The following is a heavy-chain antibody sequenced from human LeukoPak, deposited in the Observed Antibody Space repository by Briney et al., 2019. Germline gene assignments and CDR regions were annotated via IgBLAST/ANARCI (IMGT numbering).Heavy chain of an antibody. V-gene: IGHV3-21*04. Sequence: GGSLRLSCAASGFTFSSYSMNWVRQAPGKGLEWVSSISSSGAYIFYADSVKGRFSISRDNAKNSLYLQMNSLRAEDAAVYYCTRGPSSAAFDYWGQGTLVTVSS. CDR1: GFTFSSYS. CDR2: ISSSGAYI. CDR3: TRGPSSAAFDY. D-gene: IGHD6-13*01. J-gene: IGHJ4*02.